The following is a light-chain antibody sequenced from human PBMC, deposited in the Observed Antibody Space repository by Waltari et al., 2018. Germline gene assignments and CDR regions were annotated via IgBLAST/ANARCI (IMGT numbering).Light chain of an antibody. CDR2: DAS. CDR1: QSVSRY. V-gene: IGKV3-11*01. CDR3: LQHSNWPRFT. J-gene: IGKJ3*01. Sequence: DIVLSQSPATLSLSPGERATLSCRASQSVSRYLAWYQQKPGQAPRLLIYDASNRATGIPVRLSGSGSGTDFTLTISSLGPEDFAVYYCLQHSNWPRFTFGPGTKVDIK.